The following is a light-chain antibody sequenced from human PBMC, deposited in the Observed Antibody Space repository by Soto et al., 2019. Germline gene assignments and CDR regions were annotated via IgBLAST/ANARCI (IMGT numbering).Light chain of an antibody. V-gene: IGKV3-20*01. Sequence: EIVLTQSPVTLSLGQGGRATLSCRASQSLSILLGGDYLSWYQHKPGQAPRLLISDASSRATGIPARFNGSGSGTDFTLTIRRLETEDFAVYYCHQRGGSPPTWTGGKRTQLAI. CDR1: QSLSILLGGDY. CDR2: DAS. CDR3: HQRGGSPPTWT. J-gene: IGKJ1*01.